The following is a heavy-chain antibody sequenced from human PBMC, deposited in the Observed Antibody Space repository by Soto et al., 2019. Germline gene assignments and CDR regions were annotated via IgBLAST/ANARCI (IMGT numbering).Heavy chain of an antibody. D-gene: IGHD6-19*01. CDR2: INPNSGGT. CDR3: ARGGGSGWYKVYFFDY. CDR1: GYTFTGYD. Sequence: ASVEVSCRASGYTFTGYDMHWVRQAPGQGLEWMGRINPNSGGTNYAQKFQGRVTMTRDTSISTAYMELSRLRSDDTAVYYCARGGGSGWYKVYFFDYWGQGTLVTVSS. J-gene: IGHJ4*02. V-gene: IGHV1-2*02.